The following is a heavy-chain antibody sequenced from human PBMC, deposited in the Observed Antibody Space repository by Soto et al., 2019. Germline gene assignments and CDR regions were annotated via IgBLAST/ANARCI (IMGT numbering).Heavy chain of an antibody. CDR2: IYATGTT. CDR1: GASISGYY. J-gene: IGHJ5*02. Sequence: ETLSLTCTVSGASISGYYWSWIRKSAGKGLEWIGRIYATGTTDYNPSLKSRVMMSVDTSKKQFSLRLRSVTAADTAVYYCVRDGTKTLRDWFDPWGQGISVTVSS. CDR3: VRDGTKTLRDWFDP. V-gene: IGHV4-4*07. D-gene: IGHD1-1*01.